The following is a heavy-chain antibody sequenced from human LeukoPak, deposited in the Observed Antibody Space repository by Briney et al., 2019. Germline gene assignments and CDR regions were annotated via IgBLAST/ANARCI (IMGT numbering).Heavy chain of an antibody. CDR2: ISWEGGST. J-gene: IGHJ1*01. V-gene: IGHV3-43*01. CDR3: AKSNIAAAGMGIFAEYFQH. CDR1: GFTFYDYT. D-gene: IGHD6-13*01. Sequence: GGSLGLSCAASGFTFYDYTMHWVRQAPGKGLEWVSLISWEGGSTYYADSVKGRFTISRDNSKNSLYLQMNSLRTQDTALYYCAKSNIAAAGMGIFAEYFQHWGQGTLVTVSS.